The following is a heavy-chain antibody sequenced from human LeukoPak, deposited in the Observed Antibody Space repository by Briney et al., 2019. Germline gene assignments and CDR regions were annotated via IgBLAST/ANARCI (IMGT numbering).Heavy chain of an antibody. CDR2: IYYSGST. D-gene: IGHD1-26*01. CDR1: GGSISSSGYY. Sequence: SETLSLTCTASGGSISSSGYYWGWIRQPPGKGLERIASIYYSGSTYYNPSLTSRVPISVDTSKNQLSMKLSSLTATDTAVYYCARHEYSGSYYGLAWFDPWGQGTLVTVSS. CDR3: ARHEYSGSYYGLAWFDP. J-gene: IGHJ5*02. V-gene: IGHV4-39*01.